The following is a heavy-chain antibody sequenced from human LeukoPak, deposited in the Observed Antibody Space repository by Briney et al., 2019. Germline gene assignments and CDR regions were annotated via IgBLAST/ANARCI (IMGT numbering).Heavy chain of an antibody. CDR2: ISFDGSNE. D-gene: IGHD2-21*02. Sequence: GGSLRLSCAASGFTFSAYAMHWVRQAPGNGLEWVAVISFDGSNEYYADSVKGRFTISRDNSKNTPYLQMNSLRAEDTAVYYCARGRVVVTAQFRAGIDFWGQGTLVTVSS. CDR3: ARGRVVVTAQFRAGIDF. V-gene: IGHV3-30*04. J-gene: IGHJ4*02. CDR1: GFTFSAYA.